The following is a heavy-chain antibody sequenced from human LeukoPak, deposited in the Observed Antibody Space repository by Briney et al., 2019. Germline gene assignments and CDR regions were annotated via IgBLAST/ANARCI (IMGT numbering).Heavy chain of an antibody. V-gene: IGHV3-30-3*01. D-gene: IGHD6-13*01. CDR2: ISYDGSNK. CDR3: AGGSSVGYYYYGMDV. J-gene: IGHJ6*02. CDR1: RFTFSSYA. Sequence: PGRSLRLSCAASRFTFSSYAMHWVRQAPGKGLEWVAVISYDGSNKYYADSVKGRFTISRDNSKNTLYLQMNSLRAEDTALYYCAGGSSVGYYYYGMDVWGQGTTVTVSS.